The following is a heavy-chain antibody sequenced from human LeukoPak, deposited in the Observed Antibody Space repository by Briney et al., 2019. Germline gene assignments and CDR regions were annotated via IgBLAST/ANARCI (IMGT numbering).Heavy chain of an antibody. D-gene: IGHD6-19*01. Sequence: GGSLRLSCAASGFTFDDYGMSWVRQSPGKGLEWVSGINWNGGSTGYADSVKGRFTIYEDNAKKSLYLQMNSLRAEDTALYHCARVGAVAGTEDYWGQGTLVTVSS. V-gene: IGHV3-20*01. J-gene: IGHJ4*02. CDR3: ARVGAVAGTEDY. CDR2: INWNGGST. CDR1: GFTFDDYG.